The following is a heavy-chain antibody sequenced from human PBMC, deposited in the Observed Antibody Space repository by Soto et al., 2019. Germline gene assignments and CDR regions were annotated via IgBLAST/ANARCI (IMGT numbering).Heavy chain of an antibody. CDR1: GFTFSSYE. D-gene: IGHD2-8*02. CDR3: AGRSLTPKVVWGYYYGMDV. Sequence: EVQLVESGGGLVQPGGSLRLSCAASGFTFSSYEMNWVRQAPGKGLEWVSYISSSGSTIYYADSVKGRFTISRDNAKNSQYLQMNSLRAEDTAVYYCAGRSLTPKVVWGYYYGMDVWGQGTTVTVSS. J-gene: IGHJ6*02. CDR2: ISSSGSTI. V-gene: IGHV3-48*03.